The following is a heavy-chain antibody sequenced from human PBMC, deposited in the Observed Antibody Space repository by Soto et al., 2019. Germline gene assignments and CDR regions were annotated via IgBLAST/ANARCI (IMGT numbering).Heavy chain of an antibody. J-gene: IGHJ5*02. CDR1: GYTFTSYG. D-gene: IGHD6-13*01. CDR2: ISAYDGNT. Sequence: QVQLVQSGAEVKKPGASVKVSCKASGYTFTSYGISWVRQAPGQGLEWMGWISAYDGNTNYAQKLQGRVTMTTDTSPSTAYMELRSLRSDDTAVYYCARDSHSSSWYDWFDPWGQGTLVTVSS. CDR3: ARDSHSSSWYDWFDP. V-gene: IGHV1-18*01.